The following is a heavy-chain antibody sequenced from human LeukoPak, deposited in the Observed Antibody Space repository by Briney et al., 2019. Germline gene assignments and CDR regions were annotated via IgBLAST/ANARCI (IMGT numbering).Heavy chain of an antibody. CDR1: GYTFTSYA. CDR3: ARDQYDTWSRRGNFDS. J-gene: IGHJ4*02. Sequence: ASVKVSCKASGYTFTSYAMNWVRQAPGQGLEWMGGIIPIFGTANYAQKFQGRVTITADESTSTAYMELSSLRSEDTAVYYCARDQYDTWSRRGNFDSWGQGTLVIVSS. V-gene: IGHV1-69*13. D-gene: IGHD3-3*01. CDR2: IIPIFGTA.